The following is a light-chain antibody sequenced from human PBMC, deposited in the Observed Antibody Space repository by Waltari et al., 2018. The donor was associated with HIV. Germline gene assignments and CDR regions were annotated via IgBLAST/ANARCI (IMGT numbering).Light chain of an antibody. V-gene: IGLV2-23*01. CDR1: SGDVGSYNL. J-gene: IGLJ1*01. CDR2: EGN. Sequence: QSALTQPASVSGSPGQSHPISRTGTSGDVGSYNLVSWYQQSPGKAPNLLLYEGNRRPSGGVVRFAGSKSGNTAPVTISGLRAEDEADYYCCSYAVTNTVVFGTGTKVTVL. CDR3: CSYAVTNTVV.